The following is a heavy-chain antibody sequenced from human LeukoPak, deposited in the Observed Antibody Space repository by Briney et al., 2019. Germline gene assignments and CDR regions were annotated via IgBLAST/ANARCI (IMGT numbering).Heavy chain of an antibody. Sequence: PGGSLRLSCAASGLTFSSYGMHWVRQAPGKGLEWVAVISYDGSNKYYADSVKGRFTISRDNSKNTLYLQMNSLRAEDTAVYYCAKDPSYGDYVGYFDYWGQGTLVTVSS. CDR2: ISYDGSNK. CDR3: AKDPSYGDYVGYFDY. V-gene: IGHV3-30*18. J-gene: IGHJ4*02. CDR1: GLTFSSYG. D-gene: IGHD4-17*01.